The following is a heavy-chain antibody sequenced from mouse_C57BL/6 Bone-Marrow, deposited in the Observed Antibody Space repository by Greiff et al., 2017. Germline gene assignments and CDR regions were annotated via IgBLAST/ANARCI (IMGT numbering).Heavy chain of an antibody. Sequence: EVMLVESGGGLVQPKGSLKLSCAASGFSFNTYAMNWVRQAPGKGLEWVARIRSKSNNYATYYADSVKDSFTISREDAESMLYLQMNNLKAEDTAMYCCMRGVDGPVSVDYWGKGTSVTVSS. D-gene: IGHD1-1*01. CDR1: GFSFNTYA. J-gene: IGHJ4*01. CDR3: MRGVDGPVSVDY. CDR2: IRSKSNNYAT. V-gene: IGHV10-1*01.